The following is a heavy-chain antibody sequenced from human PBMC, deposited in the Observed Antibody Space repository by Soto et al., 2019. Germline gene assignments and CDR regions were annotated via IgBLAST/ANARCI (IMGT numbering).Heavy chain of an antibody. D-gene: IGHD2-15*01. V-gene: IGHV4-31*03. Sequence: SETLSLTCTVSGGSITTGGYYWSWIRQLPGKGLEWIGHRYYSESTYYNPSLKSRVSISLDTSKNQFSLKLSFVTAADTAMYYCARTKCSGGSCYSWSLDYWGQGTPVTVSS. CDR2: RYYSEST. J-gene: IGHJ4*02. CDR1: GGSITTGGYY. CDR3: ARTKCSGGSCYSWSLDY.